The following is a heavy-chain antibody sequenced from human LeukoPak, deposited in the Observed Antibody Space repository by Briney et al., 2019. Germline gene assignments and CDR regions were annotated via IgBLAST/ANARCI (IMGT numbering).Heavy chain of an antibody. CDR2: IYTSGST. CDR3: ARVPLDYGHYPFDY. J-gene: IGHJ4*02. D-gene: IGHD4-17*01. V-gene: IGHV4-4*07. CDR1: GGSISSFY. Sequence: SETLSLTCTVSGGSISSFYWNWIRQPAGKGLEWIGRIYTSGSTNYNPSLKSRVTMSVDTSKNQFSLKMTSVTAADTAVYYCARVPLDYGHYPFDYWGQGTLVTVSS.